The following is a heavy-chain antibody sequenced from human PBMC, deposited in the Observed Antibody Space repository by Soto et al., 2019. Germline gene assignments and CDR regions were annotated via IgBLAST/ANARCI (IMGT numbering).Heavy chain of an antibody. J-gene: IGHJ4*02. D-gene: IGHD2-2*02. V-gene: IGHV3-30*03. CDR2: ISYDGSYK. CDR1: GFTFSSYV. Sequence: QVHLVESGGGVVQPGRSLRLSCAASGFTFSSYVMHWVRQAPGKGLEWVAVISYDGSYKYYADSVKGRFTISRDNSKHTLYLQMSSLRVEDTAVYYCARGPRSCSSTSCYTVDYWGRGTLVTVSS. CDR3: ARGPRSCSSTSCYTVDY.